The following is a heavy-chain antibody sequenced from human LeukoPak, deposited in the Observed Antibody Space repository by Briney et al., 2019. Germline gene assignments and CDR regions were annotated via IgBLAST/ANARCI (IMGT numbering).Heavy chain of an antibody. V-gene: IGHV1-3*01. J-gene: IGHJ4*02. CDR2: INAGNGNT. D-gene: IGHD5-18*01. CDR3: ARGGDTAMVRPIDY. CDR1: GYTFTSYA. Sequence: ASVKVSCKASGYTFTSYAMHWVRQAPGQRLEWMGWINAGNGNTKYSQKFQGRVTITRDTSASTAYMELSSLRSEDTAVYYCARGGDTAMVRPIDYWGQGTLVTVSS.